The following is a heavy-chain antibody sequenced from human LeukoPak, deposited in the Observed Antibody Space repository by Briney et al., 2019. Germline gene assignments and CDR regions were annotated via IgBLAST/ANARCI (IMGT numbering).Heavy chain of an antibody. V-gene: IGHV1-24*01. CDR2: FDPEDGER. D-gene: IGHD3-10*01. J-gene: IGHJ6*04. Sequence: GSSVKVSCKSSRYTLTELSMHWVRQAPGKGLEWMGVFDPEDGERIYAQKFQGRLTMTEDTSTDTAYMELSSLRSEDTAVYYCATLMFRGVIGDNYFGMDVWGKGTTVTVSS. CDR3: ATLMFRGVIGDNYFGMDV. CDR1: RYTLTELS.